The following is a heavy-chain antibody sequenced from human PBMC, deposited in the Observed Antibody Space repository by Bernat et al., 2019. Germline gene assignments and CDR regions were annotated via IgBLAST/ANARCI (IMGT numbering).Heavy chain of an antibody. D-gene: IGHD6-13*01. Sequence: VQLVESRGDLVQPGGSLRLSCAASGFTFNNYWMSWVRQAPGKGLEWVAVIWYDGSNKYYADSVKGRFTISRDNSKNTLYLQMNSLRAEDTAVYYCARDNMRYSSSWYQFDYWGQGTLVTVSS. CDR2: IWYDGSNK. V-gene: IGHV3-33*08. CDR3: ARDNMRYSSSWYQFDY. J-gene: IGHJ4*02. CDR1: GFTFNNYW.